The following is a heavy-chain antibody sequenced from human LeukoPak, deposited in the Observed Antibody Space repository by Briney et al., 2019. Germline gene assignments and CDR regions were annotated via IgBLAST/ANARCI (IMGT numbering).Heavy chain of an antibody. CDR2: ISYDGNNK. CDR3: AKDRVTTAYYFDY. CDR1: GFTFSSYA. V-gene: IGHV3-30-3*01. J-gene: IGHJ4*02. Sequence: GGSLRLSCAASGFTFSSYAMSWVRQAPGKGLEWVAVISYDGNNKYYADSVRGRFTISRDYSKNTLYLQMNSLRAEDTAVYYCAKDRVTTAYYFDYWGQGTLVTVSS. D-gene: IGHD4-17*01.